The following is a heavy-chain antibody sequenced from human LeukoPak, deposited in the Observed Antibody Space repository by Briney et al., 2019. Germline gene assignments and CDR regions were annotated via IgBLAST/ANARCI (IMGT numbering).Heavy chain of an antibody. Sequence: SETLSLTCTVSGGSIRSYYWSWIRQPPGKGLEWIGYIYYSGSTNYNPSLKSRVTISVDTSKNQFSLKLSSVTAADTAVYYCARPGVGSGRYGAFDIWGQGTMVTVSS. CDR3: ARPGVGSGRYGAFDI. D-gene: IGHD5-18*01. V-gene: IGHV4-59*08. J-gene: IGHJ3*02. CDR1: GGSIRSYY. CDR2: IYYSGST.